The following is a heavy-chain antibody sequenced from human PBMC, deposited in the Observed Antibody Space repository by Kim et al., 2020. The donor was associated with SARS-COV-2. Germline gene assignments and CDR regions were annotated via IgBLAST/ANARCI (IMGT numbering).Heavy chain of an antibody. CDR2: IIPIFGTA. CDR3: ARALSSVVVAATPEGWYYGMDV. D-gene: IGHD2-15*01. V-gene: IGHV1-69*13. CDR1: GGTFSSYA. J-gene: IGHJ6*02. Sequence: SVKVSCKASGGTFSSYAISWVRQAPGQGLEWMGGIIPIFGTANYAQKFQGRVTITADESTSTAYMELSSLRSEDTAVYYCARALSSVVVAATPEGWYYGMDVWGQGTTVTVSS.